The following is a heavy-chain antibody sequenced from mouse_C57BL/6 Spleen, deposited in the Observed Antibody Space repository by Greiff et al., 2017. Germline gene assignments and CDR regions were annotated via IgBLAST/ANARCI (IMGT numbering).Heavy chain of an antibody. Sequence: EVKVVESGGGLVKPGGSLKLSCAASGFTFSSYAMSWVRPTPEKRLEWVATISDGGSYTYYPDNVQGRFTISRDQSKNNLYLQMSHLKSEDTAMYYCARDSDGSSYYFDYWGQGTTLTVSS. CDR1: GFTFSSYA. D-gene: IGHD1-1*01. CDR3: ARDSDGSSYYFDY. J-gene: IGHJ2*01. V-gene: IGHV5-4*01. CDR2: ISDGGSYT.